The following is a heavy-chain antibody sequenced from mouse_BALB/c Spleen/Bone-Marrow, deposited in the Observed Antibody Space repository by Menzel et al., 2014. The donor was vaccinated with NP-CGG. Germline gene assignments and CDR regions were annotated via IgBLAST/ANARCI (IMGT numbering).Heavy chain of an antibody. CDR1: GFNFKDNF. CDR3: TRYGNDLNYSMDY. Sequence: EVQLQQSGAELVKPGASVRLSCTTSGFNFKDNFMHWVRQRPEQGLEWIGRIDPANGNAKSGPQFKAKATLTADTSSNTAYLQRSSLTSEDTAVYYSTRYGNDLNYSMDYWGQGTSVTVSS. D-gene: IGHD2-2*01. J-gene: IGHJ4*01. CDR2: IDPANGNA. V-gene: IGHV14-3*02.